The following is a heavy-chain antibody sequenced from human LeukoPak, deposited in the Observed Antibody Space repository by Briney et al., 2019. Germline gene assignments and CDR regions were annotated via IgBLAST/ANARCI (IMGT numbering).Heavy chain of an antibody. J-gene: IGHJ4*02. V-gene: IGHV4-34*01. Sequence: PSETLSLTCAVYGGSFSGYYWSWIRQPPGKGLEWIGEINHSGSTNYNPSLKSRVTISVDTSKNQFSLKLSSVTAADTAVYYCARDGLGAWYSSSWFDYWGQGTLVTVSS. D-gene: IGHD6-13*01. CDR1: GGSFSGYY. CDR2: INHSGST. CDR3: ARDGLGAWYSSSWFDY.